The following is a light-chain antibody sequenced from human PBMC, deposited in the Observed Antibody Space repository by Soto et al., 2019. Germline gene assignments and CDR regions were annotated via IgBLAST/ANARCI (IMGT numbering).Light chain of an antibody. V-gene: IGKV3-11*01. Sequence: IVVTQSPATLSLSPGERATLSFRASQSVSSHLVWYQQKPGQAPRLLISDASNRATGIPARFSGSGSGTDFTLTINSLEPEDFAVYYCQQRSNWPITFGQGTRLEIK. CDR1: QSVSSH. CDR2: DAS. CDR3: QQRSNWPIT. J-gene: IGKJ5*01.